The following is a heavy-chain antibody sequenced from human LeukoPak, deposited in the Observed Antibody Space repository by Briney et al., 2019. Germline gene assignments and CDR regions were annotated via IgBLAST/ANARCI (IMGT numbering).Heavy chain of an antibody. CDR3: ARHRRDGSPTQD. CDR1: GFTFSSYE. J-gene: IGHJ4*02. CDR2: IKHSGSI. D-gene: IGHD5-24*01. Sequence: GSLRLSCAASGFTFSSYEMNWIRQPPGKGLEWIGEIKHSGSINYNPSLKSRVTISVDTSKNQFSLKLSSVTAADTAVYYCARHRRDGSPTQDWGQGILVTVSS. V-gene: IGHV4-34*01.